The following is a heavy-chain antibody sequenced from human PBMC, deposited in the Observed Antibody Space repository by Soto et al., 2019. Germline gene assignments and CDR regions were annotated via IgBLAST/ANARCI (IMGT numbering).Heavy chain of an antibody. Sequence: GESLKISCQGSGYSFTSYWIGWVRQLPGKGLEWMGLIYPGDSETTYSPSFQGQVTISADKSTAYLQWSSLKASDTAMYYCARRLCSGGSCNADFDIWGQGTMVTVS. CDR1: GYSFTSYW. V-gene: IGHV5-51*01. J-gene: IGHJ3*02. D-gene: IGHD2-15*01. CDR3: ARRLCSGGSCNADFDI. CDR2: IYPGDSET.